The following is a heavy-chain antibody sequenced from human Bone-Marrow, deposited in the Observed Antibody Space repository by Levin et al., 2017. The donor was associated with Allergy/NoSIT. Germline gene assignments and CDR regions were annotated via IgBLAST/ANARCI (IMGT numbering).Heavy chain of an antibody. D-gene: IGHD1-14*01. Sequence: LSLTCAASGFTFSSYSMNWVRQAPGKGLEWVSSISSSSSYIYYADSVKGRFTISRDNAKNSLYLQMNSLRAEDTAVYYCARDDRKSSHYGMDVWGQGTTVTVSS. CDR2: ISSSSSYI. CDR3: ARDDRKSSHYGMDV. J-gene: IGHJ6*02. CDR1: GFTFSSYS. V-gene: IGHV3-21*01.